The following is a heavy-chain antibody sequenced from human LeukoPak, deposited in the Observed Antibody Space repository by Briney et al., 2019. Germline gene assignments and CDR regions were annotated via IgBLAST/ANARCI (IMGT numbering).Heavy chain of an antibody. V-gene: IGHV3-15*01. D-gene: IGHD2-8*01. J-gene: IGHJ2*01. CDR3: TTVFNGEDWYFDL. Sequence: GGSLTLSCAVSGFSSSNAWMSWVRQAPGKGLEWVGRIKSKTDGGTTDYAAPVKGRFTISRDDSKNTLYLQMNSLKTEDTAVYYCTTVFNGEDWYFDLWGRGTLVTVSS. CDR1: GFSSSNAW. CDR2: IKSKTDGGTT.